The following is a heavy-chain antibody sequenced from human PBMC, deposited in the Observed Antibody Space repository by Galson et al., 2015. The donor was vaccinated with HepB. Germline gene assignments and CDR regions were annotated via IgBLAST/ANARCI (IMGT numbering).Heavy chain of an antibody. CDR1: GFTFNNYA. CDR3: TKVMTPGGGGFDL. D-gene: IGHD4-23*01. CDR2: ITGGGGST. Sequence: LRLSCAASGFTFNNYAMTWVRQAPGKGLEWVSTITGGGGSTYYADSVKGRFAISRDNSKNTLFLEMNSLRAEDTAIYYCTKVMTPGGGGFDLWGQGTMVAVSS. V-gene: IGHV3-23*01. J-gene: IGHJ3*01.